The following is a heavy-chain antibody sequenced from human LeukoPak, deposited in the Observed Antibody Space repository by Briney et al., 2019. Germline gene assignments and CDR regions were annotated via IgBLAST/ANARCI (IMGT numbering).Heavy chain of an antibody. D-gene: IGHD1-26*01. CDR1: GFTFDDYG. J-gene: IGHJ6*03. V-gene: IGHV3-20*04. Sequence: RAGGSLRLSCAASGFTFDDYGMSWVRQAPGKGLEWVSGINWNGGSTGYADSVKGRFTISRDNAKNSLYLQLNSLRAEDTAVYYCARDPYSGSYSDYYYYYMDVWGKGTTVTVSS. CDR2: INWNGGST. CDR3: ARDPYSGSYSDYYYYYMDV.